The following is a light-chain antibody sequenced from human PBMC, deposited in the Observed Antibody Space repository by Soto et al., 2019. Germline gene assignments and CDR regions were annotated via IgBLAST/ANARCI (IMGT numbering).Light chain of an antibody. Sequence: QSALTQPRSVSGSPGQSVTISCTGTSSDVGGYNYVSWYQQHPGKAPKLMIYDVSKRPSGVPDRFSGSKSGNTASLTISGLQAEDEAEYYCCSYAGSVVFGGGTKLTVL. CDR1: SSDVGGYNY. CDR3: CSYAGSVV. J-gene: IGLJ2*01. CDR2: DVS. V-gene: IGLV2-11*01.